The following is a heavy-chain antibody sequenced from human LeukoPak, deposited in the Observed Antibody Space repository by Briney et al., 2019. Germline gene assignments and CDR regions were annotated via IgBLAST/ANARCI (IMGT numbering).Heavy chain of an antibody. CDR2: IYHSGST. V-gene: IGHV4-38-2*02. Sequence: PSETLSLTCTVSGYSISSGYYWGWIRPPPGKGLEWIGSIYHSGSTYYNPSLKSRVTISVDTSKNQFSLKLSSVTTADTAVYYCATMVRGVIGYYFDYWGQGTLVTVSS. CDR1: GYSISSGYY. CDR3: ATMVRGVIGYYFDY. D-gene: IGHD3-10*01. J-gene: IGHJ4*02.